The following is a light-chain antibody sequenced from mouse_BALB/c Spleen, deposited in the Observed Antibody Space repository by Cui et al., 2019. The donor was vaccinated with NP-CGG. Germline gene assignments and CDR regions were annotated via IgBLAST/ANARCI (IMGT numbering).Light chain of an antibody. CDR3: ALWYSNHWV. CDR1: TGAVTTNNY. J-gene: IGLJ1*01. Sequence: QAVVTQESALTTSPGETVTLTCRSSTGAVTTNNYANWVQEKPDHFFTGLIGGTNNRAPGVPARFSGSLIGDKAALIITGAQTEDEAIYFCALWYSNHWVFGGGTKLTVL. CDR2: GTN. V-gene: IGLV1*01.